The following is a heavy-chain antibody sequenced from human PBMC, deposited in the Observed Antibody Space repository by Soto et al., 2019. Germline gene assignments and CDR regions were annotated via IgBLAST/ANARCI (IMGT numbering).Heavy chain of an antibody. CDR3: ATLAMNRHLDY. Sequence: PSETLSLTCTVSGGSISSGGYYWSWIRQHPGKGLEWIGYIYYSGSTYYNPSLKSRVTISVDTSKNQFSLKLSSVTAADTAVYYCATLAMNRHLDYWGQGTLVTVSS. CDR2: IYYSGST. V-gene: IGHV4-31*03. D-gene: IGHD2-2*01. CDR1: GGSISSGGYY. J-gene: IGHJ4*02.